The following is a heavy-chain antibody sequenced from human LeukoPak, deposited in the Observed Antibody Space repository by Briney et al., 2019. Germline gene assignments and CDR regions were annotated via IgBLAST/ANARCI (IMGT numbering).Heavy chain of an antibody. J-gene: IGHJ4*02. D-gene: IGHD6-13*01. CDR2: INHSGST. V-gene: IGHV4-34*01. CDR3: ARAVYSSSWSN. CDR1: GGSFSGYY. Sequence: PSGTLSLTCAVYGGSFSGYYWSWIRQPPGKGLEWIGEINHSGSTNYNPSLKSRVTISVDTSKNQFSLKLSSVTAADTAVYYCARAVYSSSWSNWGQGTLVTVSS.